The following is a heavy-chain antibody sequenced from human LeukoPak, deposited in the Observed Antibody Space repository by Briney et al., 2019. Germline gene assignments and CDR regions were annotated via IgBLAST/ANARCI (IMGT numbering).Heavy chain of an antibody. V-gene: IGHV4-59*01. CDR1: GGSISSYY. CDR2: IYYSGST. Sequence: SETLSLTCTVSGGSISSYYMSWIRQPPGKGLEWIGYIYYSGSTKYNPSLKSRVTISVDSSKNQFSLKLSSVSAADTAVYYCARGLMMAVAGRGEFHYWGEGTLGTVSS. CDR3: ARGLMMAVAGRGEFHY. D-gene: IGHD6-13*01. J-gene: IGHJ4*02.